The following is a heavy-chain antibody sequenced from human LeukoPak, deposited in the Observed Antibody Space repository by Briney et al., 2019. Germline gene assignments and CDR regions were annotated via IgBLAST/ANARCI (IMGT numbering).Heavy chain of an antibody. J-gene: IGHJ5*02. CDR2: INPNSGGT. V-gene: IGHV1-2*02. CDR1: GYTFTGYY. CDR3: ARDDYGSGSKHNWFDP. D-gene: IGHD3-10*01. Sequence: ASVKVSCKASGYTFTGYYMHWVRQAPGQGLEWMGWINPNSGGTNYAQKFQGRVTMTRDTSISTAYMGLSRLRSDDTAVYYCARDDYGSGSKHNWFDPWGQGTLVTVSS.